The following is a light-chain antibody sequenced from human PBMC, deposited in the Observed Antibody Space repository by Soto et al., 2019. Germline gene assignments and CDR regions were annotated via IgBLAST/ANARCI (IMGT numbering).Light chain of an antibody. CDR1: SSNIGAVYN. CDR3: QSYASSLRGWL. V-gene: IGLV1-40*01. J-gene: IGLJ3*02. CDR2: GDS. Sequence: QAVVTQPPSGSGAPGQRVTISCTWSSSNIGAVYNVHWYQQVPGTAPKLLIYGDSNRPSGVPDRFSGSKSGTSASLAITGLQAEDEDDYYCQSYASSLRGWLFGGGTKVTVL.